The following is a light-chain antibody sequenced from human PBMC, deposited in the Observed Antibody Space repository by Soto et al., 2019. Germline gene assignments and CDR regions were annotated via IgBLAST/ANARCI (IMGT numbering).Light chain of an antibody. CDR1: SSNIGSNT. J-gene: IGLJ2*01. CDR3: AAWDDSLNEEV. Sequence: QAVVTQPPSASGTPGQRVTISCSGSSSNIGSNTVNWYQQLPGTAPKLLIYSNNQRPSGVPDRFSGSKSGTSASLAISGLQSEDEADYYCAAWDDSLNEEVFGGGTKLTVL. CDR2: SNN. V-gene: IGLV1-44*01.